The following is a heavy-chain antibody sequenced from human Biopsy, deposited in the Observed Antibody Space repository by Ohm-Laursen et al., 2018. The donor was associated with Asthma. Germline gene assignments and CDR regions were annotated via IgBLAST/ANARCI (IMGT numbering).Heavy chain of an antibody. J-gene: IGHJ3*02. CDR2: ISGSGGST. V-gene: IGHV3-23*01. Sequence: GSLRLSCTASGFTFSSYAMSWVRQPPGKGLEWVSAISGSGGSTYYADSVKGRFTISRDNSKNTLYLQMNSLRAEDTAVYYCAKESGSNYAFDIWGQGTMVTVSS. CDR1: GFTFSSYA. D-gene: IGHD1-1*01. CDR3: AKESGSNYAFDI.